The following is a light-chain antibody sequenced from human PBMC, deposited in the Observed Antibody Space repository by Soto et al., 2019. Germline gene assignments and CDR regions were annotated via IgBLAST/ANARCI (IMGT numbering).Light chain of an antibody. Sequence: QSVLTQPPSASGSPGQSVTISCTGTSSDVGGYNYVSWFQQHPGKAPKLIIHEVNQRPSGVPDRFSGSKSGNTASLTVSGLQAEDEAEYFCSLYTTASTYVFGTGTKVTVL. CDR3: SLYTTASTYV. CDR1: SSDVGGYNY. J-gene: IGLJ1*01. V-gene: IGLV2-8*01. CDR2: EVN.